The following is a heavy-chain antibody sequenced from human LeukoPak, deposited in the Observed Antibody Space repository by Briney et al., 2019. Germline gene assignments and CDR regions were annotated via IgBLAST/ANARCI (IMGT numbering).Heavy chain of an antibody. V-gene: IGHV4-31*03. CDR2: TYFTGLT. J-gene: IGHJ6*02. CDR3: ARAGSITGPTNFYYGMDV. D-gene: IGHD1-7*01. CDR1: GGSISSGGYY. Sequence: PSETLSLTCTVSGGSISSGGYYWSWIRQYPGKGLEWIGYTYFTGLTDYNPSLKSRVNLSVDTSKNQFSLKLTSVTAADTAVYYCARAGSITGPTNFYYGMDVWGQGTTVTVSS.